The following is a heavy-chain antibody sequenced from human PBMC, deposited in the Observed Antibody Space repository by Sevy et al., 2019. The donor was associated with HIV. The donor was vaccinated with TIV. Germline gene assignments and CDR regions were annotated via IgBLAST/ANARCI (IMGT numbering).Heavy chain of an antibody. CDR2: ISYDGSNK. Sequence: GGSLRLSCAASGFTFSSYAMHWVRQAPGKGLEWVAVISYDGSNKYYSDDVKGRFTISRNNSKNTLYLQMNSLRAEDTAVYYCASDRRSNYYDSSGYYPDAFDIWGQGTMVTVSS. CDR1: GFTFSSYA. J-gene: IGHJ3*02. V-gene: IGHV3-30-3*01. D-gene: IGHD3-22*01. CDR3: ASDRRSNYYDSSGYYPDAFDI.